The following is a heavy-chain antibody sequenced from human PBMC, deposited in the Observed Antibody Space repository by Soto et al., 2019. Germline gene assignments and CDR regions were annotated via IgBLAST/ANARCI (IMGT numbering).Heavy chain of an antibody. CDR1: GGSVSSGSYY. Sequence: SETLSLSCTVSGGSVSSGSYYWSWIRQPPGKGLEWIGYIYYSGSTNYNPSLKSRVTISVDTSKNQFSLKLSSVTAADTAVYYCARFGDSSDPWGQGTLVTVSS. CDR3: ARFGDSSDP. D-gene: IGHD4-17*01. J-gene: IGHJ5*02. V-gene: IGHV4-61*01. CDR2: IYYSGST.